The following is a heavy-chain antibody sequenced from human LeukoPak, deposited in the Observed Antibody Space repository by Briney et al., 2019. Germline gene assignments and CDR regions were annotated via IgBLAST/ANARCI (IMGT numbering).Heavy chain of an antibody. Sequence: PGRSLRLSCAASGFTFSSYAMHWVRQAPGKGLEWVAVISYDGSNKYYADSVKGRFTISRDNSKNTLYLQMNSLRAEDTAVYYCARTRFDFWSGYVAFDIWGQGTMVTVSS. CDR2: ISYDGSNK. CDR1: GFTFSSYA. V-gene: IGHV3-30-3*01. D-gene: IGHD3-3*01. CDR3: ARTRFDFWSGYVAFDI. J-gene: IGHJ3*02.